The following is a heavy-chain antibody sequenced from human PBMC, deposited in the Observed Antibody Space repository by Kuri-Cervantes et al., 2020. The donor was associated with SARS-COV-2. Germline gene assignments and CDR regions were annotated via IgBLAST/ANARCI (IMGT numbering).Heavy chain of an antibody. J-gene: IGHJ6*01. CDR2: ISSSSSYI. D-gene: IGHD2-2*01. CDR3: ARGGVVVPASPYGMDV. CDR1: GFTFSSYA. V-gene: IGHV3-21*01. Sequence: GESLKISCAASGFTFSSYAMSWVRQAPGKGLEWVSSISSSSSYIYYADSVKGRFTISRDNAKNSLYLQMNSLRAEDTAVYYCARGGVVVPASPYGMDVWGQGTTVTCYS.